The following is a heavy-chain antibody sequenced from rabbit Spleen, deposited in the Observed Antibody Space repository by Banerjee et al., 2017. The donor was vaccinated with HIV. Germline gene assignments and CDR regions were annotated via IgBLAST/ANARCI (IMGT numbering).Heavy chain of an antibody. CDR3: ARGSATMTMVITGYYLNL. D-gene: IGHD2-1*01. J-gene: IGHJ4*01. CDR1: GFDFSSYG. CDR2: IDPIFGST. Sequence: QQQLVESGGGLVQPGGSLKLSCKASGFDFSSYGVSWVRQAPGKGLEWIGYIDPIFGSTYYASWAKGRFTISKTSSTTVTLQMTSLTAADTATYFCARGSATMTMVITGYYLNLWGQGTLVTVS. V-gene: IGHV1S39*01.